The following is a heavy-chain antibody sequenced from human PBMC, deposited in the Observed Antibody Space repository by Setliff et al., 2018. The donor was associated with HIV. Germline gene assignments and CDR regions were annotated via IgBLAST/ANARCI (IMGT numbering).Heavy chain of an antibody. CDR1: GGSISSGSYY. CDR3: ARLLVAGMLFDY. D-gene: IGHD2-15*01. CDR2: IYYSGST. Sequence: SETLSLTCTVSGGSISSGSYYWSWIRQPAGKGLEWIGYIYYSGSTNYNPSLKSRVTISVDTSKNQFSLKLSSVTAAETAVYYCARLLVAGMLFDYWGQGTLVTVSS. J-gene: IGHJ4*02. V-gene: IGHV4-61*10.